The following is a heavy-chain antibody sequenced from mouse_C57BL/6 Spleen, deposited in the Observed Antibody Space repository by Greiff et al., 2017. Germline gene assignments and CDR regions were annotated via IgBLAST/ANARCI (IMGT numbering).Heavy chain of an antibody. CDR3: ARGDGRFAY. CDR2: ISSGSSTI. Sequence: EVKLMESGGGLVKPGGSLKLSCAASGFTFSDYGMHWVRQAPEKGLEWVAYISSGSSTIYYADTVKGRFTISSDNTKNTLFLQMTSLRYEDTAMYYCARGDGRFAYWGQGTLVTVSA. V-gene: IGHV5-17*01. J-gene: IGHJ3*01. D-gene: IGHD2-3*01. CDR1: GFTFSDYG.